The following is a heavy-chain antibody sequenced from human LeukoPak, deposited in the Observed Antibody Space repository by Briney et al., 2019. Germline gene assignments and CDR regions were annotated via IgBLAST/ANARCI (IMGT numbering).Heavy chain of an antibody. CDR3: ARDRDSSGFLHDAFDI. D-gene: IGHD3-22*01. V-gene: IGHV1-2*02. Sequence: ASVKVSCKASGYTFAGYYMHWVRQAPGQGLEWMGWINPNSGGTNYAQKFQGRVTMTRDTSISTAYMELSRLRSDDTAVYYCARDRDSSGFLHDAFDIWGQGTMVTVSS. CDR2: INPNSGGT. CDR1: GYTFAGYY. J-gene: IGHJ3*02.